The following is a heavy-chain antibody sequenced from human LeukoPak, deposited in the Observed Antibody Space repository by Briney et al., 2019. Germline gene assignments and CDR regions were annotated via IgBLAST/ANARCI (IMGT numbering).Heavy chain of an antibody. CDR3: TREGYTSSALDAFDI. Sequence: PGGSLRLSCVVSGFTFSRHWMSWVRQAPGKGLEWVANMKQDGSEIYYLDSVKGRFTISRDNAKNSLYLEMNSLRAEDSALYYCTREGYTSSALDAFDIWGQGTMVTVS. CDR2: MKQDGSEI. D-gene: IGHD6-13*01. V-gene: IGHV3-7*03. CDR1: GFTFSRHW. J-gene: IGHJ3*02.